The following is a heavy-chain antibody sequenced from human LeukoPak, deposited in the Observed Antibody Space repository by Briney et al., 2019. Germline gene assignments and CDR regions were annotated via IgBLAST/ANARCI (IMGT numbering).Heavy chain of an antibody. CDR1: GFTFSSYS. CDR3: ASNMVRGEY. J-gene: IGHJ4*02. Sequence: GGSLRLSCAASGFTFSSYSMNWVRQAPGKGLEWVSSISSSSSYIYYADSVEGRFTISRDNAKNSLYLQMNSLRAEDTAVYYCASNMVRGEYWGQGTLVTVSS. D-gene: IGHD3-10*01. V-gene: IGHV3-21*01. CDR2: ISSSSSYI.